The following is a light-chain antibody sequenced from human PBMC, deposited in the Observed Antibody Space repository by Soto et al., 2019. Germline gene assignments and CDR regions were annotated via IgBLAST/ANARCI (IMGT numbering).Light chain of an antibody. Sequence: EIVMTQSPATLSLSPGERVTLSCRASQSISSNLAWYQQKPGQAPSLLMYGTSTRATGIPARFSGSGSGTEFTLTISSLQSEDFAVYYCQQYNTWSSITFGQGTRLEIK. CDR3: QQYNTWSSIT. J-gene: IGKJ5*01. CDR1: QSISSN. CDR2: GTS. V-gene: IGKV3-15*01.